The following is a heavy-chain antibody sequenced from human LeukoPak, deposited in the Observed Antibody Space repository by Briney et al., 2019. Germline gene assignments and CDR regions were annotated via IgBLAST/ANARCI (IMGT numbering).Heavy chain of an antibody. CDR3: ARGYSSSWFDAFDI. D-gene: IGHD6-13*01. Sequence: RPSETLSLTCTVSGGSISSYYWSWIRQPAGKGLEWIGRIYTSGSTNYNPSLKSRVTMSVDTSKNQFSLKLSSVTASGTAVYYCARGYSSSWFDAFDIWGQGTMVTVSS. J-gene: IGHJ3*02. CDR1: GGSISSYY. V-gene: IGHV4-4*07. CDR2: IYTSGST.